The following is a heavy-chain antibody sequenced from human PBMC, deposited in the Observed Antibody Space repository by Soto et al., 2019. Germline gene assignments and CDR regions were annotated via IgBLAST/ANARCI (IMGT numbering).Heavy chain of an antibody. J-gene: IGHJ4*02. CDR3: ATMAPLSY. V-gene: IGHV1-8*01. CDR1: GYTFTSYD. D-gene: IGHD3-10*01. Sequence: GASVKVSCTASGYTFTSYDSNWVRQATGQGLEWMGRINPNSGITNYAQKFQGRVTITADKSTSTAYMELSSLRSEDTAVYYCATMAPLSYWGQGTLVTVSS. CDR2: INPNSGIT.